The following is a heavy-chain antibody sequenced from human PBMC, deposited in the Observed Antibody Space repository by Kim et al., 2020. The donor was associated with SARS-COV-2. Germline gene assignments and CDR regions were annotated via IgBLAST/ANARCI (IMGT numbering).Heavy chain of an antibody. CDR2: IYYSGST. V-gene: IGHV4-39*02. D-gene: IGHD2-15*01. CDR1: GGSISSSSYY. J-gene: IGHJ4*02. Sequence: SETLSLTCTVSGGSISSSSYYWGWIRQPPGKGLEWIGSIYYSGSTYYNPSLKSRVTISVDTSKNQFSLKLSSVTAADTAVYYCAREGAVCRWELPFSDYWGQGTPVTVSS. CDR3: AREGAVCRWELPFSDY.